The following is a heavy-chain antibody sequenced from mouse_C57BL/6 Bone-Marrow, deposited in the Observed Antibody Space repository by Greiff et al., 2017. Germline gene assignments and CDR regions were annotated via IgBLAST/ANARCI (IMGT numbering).Heavy chain of an antibody. J-gene: IGHJ1*03. CDR3: TTMNDYDWYFDV. CDR1: GFNIKDDY. V-gene: IGHV14-4*01. Sequence: VQLKQSGAELVRPGASVKLSCTASGFNIKDDYMHWVKQRPEQGLEWIGWIDPENGDTEYASKFQGKATITADTSSNTAYLQLSSLPSEDSAVYYCTTMNDYDWYFDVWGTGTTVTVSS. D-gene: IGHD2-4*01. CDR2: IDPENGDT.